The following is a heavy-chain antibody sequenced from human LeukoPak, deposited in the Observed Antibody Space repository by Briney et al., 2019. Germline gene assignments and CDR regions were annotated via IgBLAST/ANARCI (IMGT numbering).Heavy chain of an antibody. CDR1: GGSISSGDYY. CDR2: IYYSGNT. J-gene: IGHJ4*02. CDR3: ASRPESEAYFDY. Sequence: SETLSLTCTVSGGSISSGDYYWSWIRQPPGRGLEFIGYIYYSGNTYYNPSLKSRVTISVDTPKNQFSLKLSSVTAADTAVYYCASRPESEAYFDYWGQGTLVTVSS. V-gene: IGHV4-30-4*01.